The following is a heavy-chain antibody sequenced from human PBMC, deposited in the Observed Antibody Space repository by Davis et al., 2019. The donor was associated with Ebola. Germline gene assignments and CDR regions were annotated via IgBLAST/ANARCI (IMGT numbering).Heavy chain of an antibody. Sequence: SETLSLTCAVSGGSISPYYWSWIRQPPGKGLEWIGYIYYSGSTNYNPSLQSRVTISVDTSKNQFSLKLSSVTAADTAVYYCARRVALGDYYYGMDVWGQGTTVTVSS. CDR3: ARRVALGDYYYGMDV. D-gene: IGHD3-16*01. J-gene: IGHJ6*02. V-gene: IGHV4-59*08. CDR2: IYYSGST. CDR1: GGSISPYY.